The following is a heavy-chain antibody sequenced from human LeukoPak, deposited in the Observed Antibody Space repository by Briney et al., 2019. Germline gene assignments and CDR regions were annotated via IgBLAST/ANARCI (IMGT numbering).Heavy chain of an antibody. V-gene: IGHV3-20*04. CDR1: GFTLDDYG. Sequence: GGSLRLSCAASGFTLDDYGMRWVRQVPGRGLEWICGINWNSGVTGYADSVKGRFNISRDNAKNSLFLQMNSLRDEDTAFYYCARGDGPTVTADYFQNWGQGTLVTVS. CDR2: INWNSGVT. J-gene: IGHJ1*01. D-gene: IGHD4-17*01. CDR3: ARGDGPTVTADYFQN.